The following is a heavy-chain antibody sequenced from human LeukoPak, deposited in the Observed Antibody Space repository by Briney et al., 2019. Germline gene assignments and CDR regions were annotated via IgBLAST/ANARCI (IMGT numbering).Heavy chain of an antibody. J-gene: IGHJ4*02. D-gene: IGHD5-12*01. V-gene: IGHV4-59*12. CDR2: ISYSGTT. CDR1: GGSISSYY. Sequence: SETLSLTCTVSGGSISSYYWSWIRQPPGKGLEWIGHISYSGTTNYNPSLKSRVTISVDTSKNQFSLKLSSVTAADTADYYCVRSNSGYDFGYWGQGTLVTVSS. CDR3: VRSNSGYDFGY.